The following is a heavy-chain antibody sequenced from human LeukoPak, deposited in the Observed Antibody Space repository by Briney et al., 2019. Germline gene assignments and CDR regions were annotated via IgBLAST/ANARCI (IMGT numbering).Heavy chain of an antibody. CDR1: RGSISSNSYY. D-gene: IGHD2-15*01. CDR3: ARQSNGYFDY. CDR2: IYYTGTT. J-gene: IGHJ4*02. Sequence: SETLSLTCTVSRGSISSNSYYWGWIRQPPGKGLECIGSIYYTGTTYYNPSLKSRVTMSVDTSKNQFSLKLSSVTAADTALYYCARQSNGYFDYWGQGTRVTVSS. V-gene: IGHV4-39*01.